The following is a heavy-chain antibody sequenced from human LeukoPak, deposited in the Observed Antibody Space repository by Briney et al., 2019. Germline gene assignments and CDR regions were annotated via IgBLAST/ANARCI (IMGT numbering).Heavy chain of an antibody. J-gene: IGHJ4*02. D-gene: IGHD1-26*01. Sequence: KPSETLSLTCTVSGASLSSYYWSWIRQPPGKGLEWIGYIHSRGLTRGSTNYNPSLKSRVTISVDTSKNQFSLKLSSVTAADTAVYYCARDQEYSGSYYRYFDFWGQGALVTVSS. CDR1: GASLSSYY. V-gene: IGHV4-59*01. CDR2: IHSRGLTRGST. CDR3: ARDQEYSGSYYRYFDF.